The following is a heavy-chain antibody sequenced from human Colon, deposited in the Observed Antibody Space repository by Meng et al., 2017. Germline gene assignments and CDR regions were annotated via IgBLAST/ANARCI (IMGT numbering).Heavy chain of an antibody. J-gene: IGHJ4*02. V-gene: IGHV4-4*02. CDR1: GGSITNDNW. Sequence: QVQLQGAGPGLGKPSGTLSLTCAVAGGSITNDNWWSWVRQPPGKGLEWIGEIFHAGNTSYNPSLKSRVTMSLDKSKNQFSLTLTSVTAADTAVYYCARDFHSTMTVFDSWGQGTLVTVSS. D-gene: IGHD3-22*01. CDR3: ARDFHSTMTVFDS. CDR2: IFHAGNT.